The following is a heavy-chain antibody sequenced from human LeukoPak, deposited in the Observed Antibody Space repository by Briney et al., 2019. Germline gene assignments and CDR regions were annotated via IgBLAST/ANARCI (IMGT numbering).Heavy chain of an antibody. CDR3: AGSIAARLDY. V-gene: IGHV4-34*08. J-gene: IGHJ4*02. Sequence: PGGSLRLSCAASGFTVSSNYMSWVRQPPGKGLEWIGEIDHSGSTNYNPSLKSRVTISVDTSKNQFSLKLSSVTAADTAVYYCAGSIAARLDYWGQGTLVTVSS. CDR1: GFTVSSNY. D-gene: IGHD6-6*01. CDR2: IDHSGST.